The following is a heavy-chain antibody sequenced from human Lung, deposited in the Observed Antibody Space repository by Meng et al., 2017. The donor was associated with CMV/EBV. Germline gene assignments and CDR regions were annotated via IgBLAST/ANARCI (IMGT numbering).Heavy chain of an antibody. V-gene: IGHV4-59*01. J-gene: IGHJ6*02. CDR1: GGSISSYY. D-gene: IGHD3-10*01. CDR2: IYYSGST. Sequence: LXCTVSGGSISSYYWSWIRQPPGKGLEDIGYIYYSGSTSYNPSLKSRVTISVDTSKNQFSLKLSSVTAADTAVYYCARHGSGSYFYGMDVLGQGTTVTVSS. CDR3: ARHGSGSYFYGMDV.